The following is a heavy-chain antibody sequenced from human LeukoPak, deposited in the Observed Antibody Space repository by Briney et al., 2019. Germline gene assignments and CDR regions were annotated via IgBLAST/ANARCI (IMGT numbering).Heavy chain of an antibody. CDR3: ARHLAAASGFYGVDV. D-gene: IGHD6-13*01. CDR1: GDSISSSSYY. V-gene: IGHV4-39*01. J-gene: IGHJ6*02. Sequence: ETLSLTCTVSGDSISSSSYYWGWIRQPPGKGLEWIGTVYYSGSTYYNPSLKSRVTISVDTSKNHFSLTLSSVTAADTAVYYCARHLAAASGFYGVDVWGQGTTVTVSS. CDR2: VYYSGST.